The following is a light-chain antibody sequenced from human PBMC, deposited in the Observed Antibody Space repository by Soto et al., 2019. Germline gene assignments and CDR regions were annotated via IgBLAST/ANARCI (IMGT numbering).Light chain of an antibody. CDR2: GNS. V-gene: IGLV1-40*01. CDR3: QSYDSSLSGYV. Sequence: QSVQTQPPSVSRAPGQRVTISCTGSSSNIGAGYDVHWYQQLPGTAPKLLIYGNSNRPSGVPDRFSGSKSGTSASLAITGLQAEDEADYYCQSYDSSLSGYVFGTGTKLTVL. J-gene: IGLJ1*01. CDR1: SSNIGAGYD.